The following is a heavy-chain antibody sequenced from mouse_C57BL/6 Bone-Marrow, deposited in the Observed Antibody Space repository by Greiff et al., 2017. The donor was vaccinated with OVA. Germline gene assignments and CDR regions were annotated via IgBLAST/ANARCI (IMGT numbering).Heavy chain of an antibody. J-gene: IGHJ1*03. Sequence: EVKVVESGGGLVQPGGSLKLSCAASGFTFSDYGMAWVRQAPRKGPEWVAFISNLAYSIYYADTVTGRFTISRENAKNTLYLEMSSLRSEDTAMYYCARRDYGSSYDVWGTGTTVTVSS. CDR1: GFTFSDYG. CDR3: ARRDYGSSYDV. V-gene: IGHV5-15*01. CDR2: ISNLAYSI. D-gene: IGHD1-1*01.